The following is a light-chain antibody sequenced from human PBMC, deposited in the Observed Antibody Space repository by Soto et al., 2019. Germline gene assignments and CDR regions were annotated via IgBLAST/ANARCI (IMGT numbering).Light chain of an antibody. CDR1: QSINGW. CDR3: HQYHNFPRT. V-gene: IGKV1-5*03. Sequence: DIQLTQSPSTLSASVGDRVTITCRASQSINGWLAWYQQKPGQAPNLLIYKASTLESGVPSRFGGSGSGTEFTLTVSSLQPDDFATYYCHQYHNFPRTFGQGTKVDIK. CDR2: KAS. J-gene: IGKJ1*01.